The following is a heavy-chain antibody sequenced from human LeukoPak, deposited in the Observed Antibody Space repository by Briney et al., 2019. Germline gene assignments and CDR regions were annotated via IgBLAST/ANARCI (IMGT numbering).Heavy chain of an antibody. CDR2: IYHSGST. J-gene: IGHJ4*02. D-gene: IGHD4-17*01. CDR3: ASRFKMTTVTANYYFDY. V-gene: IGHV4-38-2*01. CDR1: GYSISSGYY. Sequence: SETLSLTCAVPGYSISSGYYWGWIRQPPGQGLEWIGSIYHSGSTYYNPSLKSRVTISVDTSKNQFSLKLSSVTAADTAVYYCASRFKMTTVTANYYFDYWGQGTLVTVSS.